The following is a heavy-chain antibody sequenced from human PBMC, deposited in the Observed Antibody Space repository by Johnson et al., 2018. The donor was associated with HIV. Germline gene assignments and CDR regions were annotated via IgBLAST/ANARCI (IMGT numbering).Heavy chain of an antibody. CDR3: ASEVRGVLDI. CDR1: GFTVRSNY. J-gene: IGHJ3*02. Sequence: VPLVESGGGLVKPGGSLRLSCAASGFTVRSNYMSWVRQAPGKGLEWVSVIYSGGSTYYADSVKGRFTVSRDNSKNTLYLQMNSLRVEDTAVYYCASEVRGVLDIWGQGTMVTVSS. CDR2: IYSGGST. D-gene: IGHD3-10*01. V-gene: IGHV3-66*01.